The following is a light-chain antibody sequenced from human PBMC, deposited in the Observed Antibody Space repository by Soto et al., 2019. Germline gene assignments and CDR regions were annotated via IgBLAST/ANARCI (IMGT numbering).Light chain of an antibody. Sequence: AIQLTQSPSSLSASVGDRVTVTCRASQGISSALAWYQQEPGKAPKLLIYDASSLQSGVPSRFSGSGSGTDFTLTISSLQPEDSATYYCQQFYSDTLTFGGGTKVDIK. CDR3: QQFYSDTLT. CDR1: QGISSA. J-gene: IGKJ4*01. V-gene: IGKV1-13*02. CDR2: DAS.